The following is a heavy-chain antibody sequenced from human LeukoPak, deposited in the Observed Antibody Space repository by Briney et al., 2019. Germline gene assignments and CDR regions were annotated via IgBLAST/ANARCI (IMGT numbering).Heavy chain of an antibody. Sequence: SETLSLTCTVSDGSISSYYWSWIRQPPGKGLEWIGSIYTRGSTNYSPSLKSRVTISSDTSKNQLSLKLISVTAADTAVYYCARQPVPGTYYFDYWGQGTLVTVSS. J-gene: IGHJ4*02. CDR3: ARQPVPGTYYFDY. V-gene: IGHV4-4*09. CDR1: DGSISSYY. CDR2: IYTRGST. D-gene: IGHD6-19*01.